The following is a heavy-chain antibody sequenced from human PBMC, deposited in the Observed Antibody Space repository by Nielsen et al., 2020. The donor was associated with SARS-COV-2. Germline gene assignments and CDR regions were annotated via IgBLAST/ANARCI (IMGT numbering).Heavy chain of an antibody. CDR2: ISGYNGNT. Sequence: WVRQAPGQGLEWMGWISGYNGNTNYAQKFQGRVTMTRDTSTSTVYMELSSLRSEDTAVYYCARSYCSGGSCYAPGHYWGQGTLVTVSS. V-gene: IGHV1-18*01. J-gene: IGHJ4*02. CDR3: ARSYCSGGSCYAPGHY. D-gene: IGHD2-15*01.